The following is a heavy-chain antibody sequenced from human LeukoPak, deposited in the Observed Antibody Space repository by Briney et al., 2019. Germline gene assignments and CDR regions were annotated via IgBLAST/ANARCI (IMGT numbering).Heavy chain of an antibody. Sequence: GESLKISCKGSGYSFTSYWIGWVRQMPGKGLECVGIIYPDDSETRYSPSFQDQVTISADKSISTAYLQWSSLKASDTAMYYCARHYPGGDYFIDYWGQGTLVTVSS. CDR2: IYPDDSET. CDR3: ARHYPGGDYFIDY. V-gene: IGHV5-51*01. J-gene: IGHJ4*02. D-gene: IGHD4-17*01. CDR1: GYSFTSYW.